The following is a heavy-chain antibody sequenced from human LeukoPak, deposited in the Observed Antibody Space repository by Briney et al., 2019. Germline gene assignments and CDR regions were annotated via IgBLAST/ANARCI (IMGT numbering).Heavy chain of an antibody. CDR2: INHSGST. CDR3: ARRGPYYDILTGRRYYFDY. D-gene: IGHD3-9*01. CDR1: GGSFSGYY. Sequence: PSETLSLTCAVYGGSFSGYYWSWIRQPPGKGLEWIGEINHSGSTNYNPSLKSRATISVDTSKNQFSLKLSSVTAADTAVYYCARRGPYYDILTGRRYYFDYWGEGTLVTVSS. J-gene: IGHJ4*02. V-gene: IGHV4-34*01.